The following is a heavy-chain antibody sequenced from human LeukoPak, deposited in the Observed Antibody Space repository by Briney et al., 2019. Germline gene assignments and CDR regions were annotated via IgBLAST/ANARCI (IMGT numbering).Heavy chain of an antibody. Sequence: GGFLRLSCAASGFPFSSYGMHWVRQAPGKGREGVAFTRYDGSNKYYADSVKGRFTISRDNSKNTLYLQMNSLRAEDTAVFNCATDLVHQGSGWYYFDYWGQGTLVTVSS. CDR2: TRYDGSNK. J-gene: IGHJ4*02. CDR1: GFPFSSYG. D-gene: IGHD6-19*01. V-gene: IGHV3-30*02. CDR3: ATDLVHQGSGWYYFDY.